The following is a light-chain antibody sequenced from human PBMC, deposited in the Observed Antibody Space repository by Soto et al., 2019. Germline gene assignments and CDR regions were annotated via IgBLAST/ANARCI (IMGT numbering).Light chain of an antibody. J-gene: IGKJ3*01. CDR1: QGISSY. CDR2: AAS. Sequence: DLQLTPSPSFLSASVGDRVTITCRASQGISSYLAWYQQKPGKAPKLLIYAASTLQNGVPSRFSGSGSGTEFTLTISSLQPEDFATYYCQQLNSYPLFTFGPGTKVDIK. CDR3: QQLNSYPLFT. V-gene: IGKV1-9*01.